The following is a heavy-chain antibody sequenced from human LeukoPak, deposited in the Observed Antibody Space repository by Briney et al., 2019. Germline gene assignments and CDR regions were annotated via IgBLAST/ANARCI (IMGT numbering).Heavy chain of an antibody. V-gene: IGHV3-21*01. D-gene: IGHD2-15*01. CDR2: ISSSSSYI. Sequence: KSGGSLRLSCAASGFTFSSYSMNWVRQAPGKGLEWVSSISSSSSYIYYADSVKGRFTISRDNAKNSLYLQMNSLRAEDTAVYYCASSQAAAGLNWFDPWGQGTLVTVSS. CDR3: ASSQAAAGLNWFDP. J-gene: IGHJ5*02. CDR1: GFTFSSYS.